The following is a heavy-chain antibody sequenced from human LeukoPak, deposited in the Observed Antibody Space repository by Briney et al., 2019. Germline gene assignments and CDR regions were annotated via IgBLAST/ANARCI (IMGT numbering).Heavy chain of an antibody. D-gene: IGHD5-24*01. CDR3: ARGRGMATITSYFDY. Sequence: SVKVSCKASGGTFSSYAISWVRQAPGQGLEWMGGIIPISGTANYAQKFQGRVTITADESTSTAYMELSSLRSEDTAVYYCARGRGMATITSYFDYRGQGTLVTVSS. V-gene: IGHV1-69*13. CDR2: IIPISGTA. CDR1: GGTFSSYA. J-gene: IGHJ4*02.